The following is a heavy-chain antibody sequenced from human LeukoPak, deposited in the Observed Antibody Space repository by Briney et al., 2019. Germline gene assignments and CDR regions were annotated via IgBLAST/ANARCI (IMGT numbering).Heavy chain of an antibody. Sequence: GSLRLSCAASGFTFDDYGMTWVRQAPGKGLEWVSTINWNGGSTGYADSVKGRFTISRDNAKKSLYLQMNSLRAEDTAVYYCARVRVGSGSSHAADAFDIWGQGTMVTVSS. CDR2: INWNGGST. V-gene: IGHV3-20*04. CDR3: ARVRVGSGSSHAADAFDI. D-gene: IGHD1-26*01. J-gene: IGHJ3*02. CDR1: GFTFDDYG.